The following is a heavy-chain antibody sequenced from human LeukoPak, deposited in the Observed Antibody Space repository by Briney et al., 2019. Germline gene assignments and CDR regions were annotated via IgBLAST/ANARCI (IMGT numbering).Heavy chain of an antibody. Sequence: GGSLRLSCAASGFTFSSYAMSWVRQAPGKGLEWVSAISGSGGSTYYADSVKGRFTISRDSSKNTLYLQMNSLRAEDTAVYYCAKCSRGYYDGSGYRRYYFDYWGQGTLVTVSS. CDR2: ISGSGGST. CDR1: GFTFSSYA. J-gene: IGHJ4*02. V-gene: IGHV3-23*01. D-gene: IGHD3-22*01. CDR3: AKCSRGYYDGSGYRRYYFDY.